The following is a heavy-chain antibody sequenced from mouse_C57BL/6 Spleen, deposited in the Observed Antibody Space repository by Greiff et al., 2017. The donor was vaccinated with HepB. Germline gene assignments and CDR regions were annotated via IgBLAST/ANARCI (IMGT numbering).Heavy chain of an antibody. J-gene: IGHJ4*01. CDR2: IYPGDGYT. CDR1: GYAFSSSW. V-gene: IGHV1-82*01. D-gene: IGHD2-1*01. CDR3: ARYYGNYESMDY. Sequence: VQRVESGPELVKPGASVKISCKASGYAFSSSWMNWVKQRPGKGLEWIGRIYPGDGYTNYNGKFKGKATLTADKSSSTAYMQLSSLTSEDSAVYFCARYYGNYESMDYWGQGTSVTVSS.